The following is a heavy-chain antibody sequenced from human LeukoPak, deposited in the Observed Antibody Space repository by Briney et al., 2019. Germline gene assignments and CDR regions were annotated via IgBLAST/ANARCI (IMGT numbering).Heavy chain of an antibody. CDR2: ISSNSNYI. D-gene: IGHD4-17*01. Sequence: PGESLRLSCAASGFTFSTYSMNWVRQAPGKGLEWVSSISSNSNYIYYADSVKGRFTISRDNAKNSLYLQMNSLRAEDTAMYYCARDPTVTTSFFDYWGQGTLVTVSS. J-gene: IGHJ4*02. CDR3: ARDPTVTTSFFDY. V-gene: IGHV3-21*01. CDR1: GFTFSTYS.